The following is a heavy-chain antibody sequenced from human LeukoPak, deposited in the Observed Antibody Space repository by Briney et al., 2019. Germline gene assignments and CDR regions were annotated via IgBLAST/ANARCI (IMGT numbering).Heavy chain of an antibody. CDR1: GGSISSYY. CDR3: ARDQGSVVRGVITRAYDY. CDR2: IYYSGST. D-gene: IGHD3-10*01. V-gene: IGHV4-59*12. J-gene: IGHJ4*02. Sequence: SETLSLTCTVSGGSISSYYWSWIRQPPGKGLEWIGYIYYSGSTNYNPSLKSRVTISVDTSKNQFSLKLGSVTAADTAVYYCARDQGSVVRGVITRAYDYWGQGTLVTVSS.